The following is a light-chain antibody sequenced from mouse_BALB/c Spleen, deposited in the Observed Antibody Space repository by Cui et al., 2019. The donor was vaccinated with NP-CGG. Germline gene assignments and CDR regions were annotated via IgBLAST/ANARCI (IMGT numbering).Light chain of an antibody. V-gene: IGLV2*02. CDR2: GTC. J-gene: IGLJ1*01. CDR1: TGAVTTSTY. CDR3: SLWYSTHWV. Sequence: AVVAQEAAFSTSPGGTFILTCRSSTGAVTTSTYANWVQEKPDQLFTGLIGGTCNRVPGFPVRFSGPLIGDKAALTITGAQTEDDAMYFCSLWYSTHWVFGGGTKLTVL.